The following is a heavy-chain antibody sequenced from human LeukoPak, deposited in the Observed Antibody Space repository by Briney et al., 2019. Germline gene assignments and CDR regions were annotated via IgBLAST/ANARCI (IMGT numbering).Heavy chain of an antibody. CDR1: GFTFSSYA. CDR3: AKDIVVVPAAIDY. J-gene: IGHJ4*02. D-gene: IGHD2-2*01. V-gene: IGHV3-23*01. CDR2: ISGSGGST. Sequence: SGGSLRLSCAASGFTFSSYAMSSVRQAPGKGLEWVSAISGSGGSTYYADSVKGRFTISRDNSKNTLYLQMNSLRAEDTAVYYCAKDIVVVPAAIDYWGQGTLVTVSS.